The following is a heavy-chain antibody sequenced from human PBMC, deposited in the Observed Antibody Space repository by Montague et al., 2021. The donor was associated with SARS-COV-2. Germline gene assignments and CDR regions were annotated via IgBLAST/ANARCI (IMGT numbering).Heavy chain of an antibody. CDR3: ARVLSHRAIFGVVIINGMDV. CDR2: IYYSGST. Sequence: TLSLTCTVSGASISSGGYYWSWIRQHPGKGLEWIGYIYYSGSTYYNPSLKSRVTISVDTSKNQFSLKLSSVTAADTAVYYCARVLSHRAIFGVVIINGMDVWGQGTTVTVS. V-gene: IGHV4-31*03. D-gene: IGHD3-3*01. J-gene: IGHJ6*02. CDR1: GASISSGGYY.